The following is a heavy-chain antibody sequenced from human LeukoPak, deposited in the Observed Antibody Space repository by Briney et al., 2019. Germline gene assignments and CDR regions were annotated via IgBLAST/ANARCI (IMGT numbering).Heavy chain of an antibody. V-gene: IGHV3-23*01. Sequence: GGSLRLSCAASGFTFSSYAMSWVRQAPGKGLEWVSAISSSGGSTYYADSVKGRFTISRDNSKNTLYLQMNSLRAEDTAVYYCAKVFSIVGATTFDYWGQGTLVTVSS. D-gene: IGHD1-26*01. J-gene: IGHJ4*02. CDR3: AKVFSIVGATTFDY. CDR2: ISSSGGST. CDR1: GFTFSSYA.